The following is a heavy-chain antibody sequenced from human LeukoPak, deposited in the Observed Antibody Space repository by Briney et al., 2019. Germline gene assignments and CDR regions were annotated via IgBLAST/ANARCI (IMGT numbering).Heavy chain of an antibody. CDR1: GFTVSSNY. CDR2: FYSGGST. CDR3: ARVSPFDY. J-gene: IGHJ4*02. Sequence: PGGSLRLSWVASGFTVSSNYMSWVRQAPGKGLEWFSVFYSGGSTYYADSVNGRFTMSRDNSKNTLYLQMNGLRVEDTAVYYCARVSPFDYWGQGTQVTVSS. V-gene: IGHV3-66*01.